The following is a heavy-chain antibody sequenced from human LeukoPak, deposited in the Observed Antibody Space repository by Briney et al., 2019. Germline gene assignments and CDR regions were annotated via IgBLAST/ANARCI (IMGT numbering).Heavy chain of an antibody. J-gene: IGHJ4*02. CDR1: GFTFHSYG. CDR3: ARVNDWFDYFDY. V-gene: IGHV3-48*02. CDR2: ISGGSSII. Sequence: PGGSLRLSCAASGFTFHSYGMSWVRQAPGKGLEWVSYISGGSSIIYYADSVKGRFTISRDAAKNSLYLQMNSLRDEDTAVYYCARVNDWFDYFDYWGQGTLVTVSS. D-gene: IGHD3-9*01.